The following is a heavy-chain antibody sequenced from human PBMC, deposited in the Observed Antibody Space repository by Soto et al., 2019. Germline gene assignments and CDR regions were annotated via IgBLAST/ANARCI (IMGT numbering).Heavy chain of an antibody. CDR2: TGLNCHIT. CDR3: ATVHGTAQSVDY. CDR1: GFTFSISA. D-gene: IGHD6-13*01. V-gene: IGHV3-23*01. Sequence: GGSLRLSCAASGFTFSISAMSWVRQAPGKGLERVSTTGLNCHITYYADAVQGRFTTFSDNSTNTLYPLLDSLRADDAAVYYCATVHGTAQSVDYWGQGTLVTVSS. J-gene: IGHJ4*02.